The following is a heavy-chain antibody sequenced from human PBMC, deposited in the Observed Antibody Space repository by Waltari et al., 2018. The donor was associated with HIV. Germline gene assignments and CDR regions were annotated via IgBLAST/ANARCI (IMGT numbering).Heavy chain of an antibody. Sequence: QVRLVESGGGLGQPGRSLRLSCAAYAFTFSSYGMHWVRQAPGKGLEWVAVISNDGSNKYYADSVKGRFTISRDNSKNTLYLQMNSLRAEDTAVYYCAKGSAPGNFDYWGQGTRVTVSS. CDR3: AKGSAPGNFDY. CDR2: ISNDGSNK. D-gene: IGHD6-13*01. J-gene: IGHJ4*02. CDR1: AFTFSSYG. V-gene: IGHV3-30*18.